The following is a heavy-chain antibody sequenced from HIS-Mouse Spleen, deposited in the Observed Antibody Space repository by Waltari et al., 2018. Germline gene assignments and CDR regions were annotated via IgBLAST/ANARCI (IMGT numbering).Heavy chain of an antibody. CDR3: ATNRDIVATIIDP. CDR2: NSNSGST. V-gene: IGHV4-38-2*02. CDR1: GYSISSGYY. J-gene: IGHJ5*02. D-gene: IGHD5-12*01. Sequence: QVQLQESGPGLVKPSETLSLTCTVSGYSISSGYYWGWIRQPPGKGLEWIGSNSNSGSTYYNPALKGRVTISVDTSKNQFSLKLSSVTAADTAVYYCATNRDIVATIIDPWGQGTLVTVSS.